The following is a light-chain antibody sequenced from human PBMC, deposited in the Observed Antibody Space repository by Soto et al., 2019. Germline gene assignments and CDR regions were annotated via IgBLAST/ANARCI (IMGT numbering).Light chain of an antibody. J-gene: IGKJ2*01. CDR1: QTIRTY. CDR2: DAS. CDR3: QQRDWPVT. Sequence: EIVLTQSPATVSLSPGATATLSCKASQTIRTYLAWYQHKPGQAPRLLISDASKRATDIPDRFSCSGSGTEFTLTISSLEPGDVATYYCQQRDWPVTFGQGINVAIK. V-gene: IGKV3-11*01.